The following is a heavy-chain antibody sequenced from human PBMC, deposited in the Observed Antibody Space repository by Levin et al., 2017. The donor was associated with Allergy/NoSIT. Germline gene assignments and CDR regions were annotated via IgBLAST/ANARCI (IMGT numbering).Heavy chain of an antibody. V-gene: IGHV3-48*03. CDR3: ARQLGNFWSGYNYFDY. D-gene: IGHD3-3*01. CDR2: ISSSGSTI. CDR1: GFTFSSYE. J-gene: IGHJ4*02. Sequence: LSLTCAASGFTFSSYEMNWVRQAPGKGQEWVSYISSSGSTIYYADSVKGRFTISRDNAKNSLYLQMNSLRAEDTAVYYCARQLGNFWSGYNYFDYWGQGTLVTVSS.